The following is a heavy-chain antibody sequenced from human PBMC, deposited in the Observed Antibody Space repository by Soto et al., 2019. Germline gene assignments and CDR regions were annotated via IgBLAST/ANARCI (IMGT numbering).Heavy chain of an antibody. J-gene: IGHJ4*02. V-gene: IGHV1-3*01. Sequence: QVQLVQSGAEVKKPGASVKVSCKASGYTFTSYAMHWVRQAPGQRIEWMGWINAGNGNTKYSQKFQGRVTITRDTSASTSYMEPSRLRSEGPAVYYSARELGGWPDYWGQGTLVNVSS. CDR3: ARELGGWPDY. D-gene: IGHD2-15*01. CDR1: GYTFTSYA. CDR2: INAGNGNT.